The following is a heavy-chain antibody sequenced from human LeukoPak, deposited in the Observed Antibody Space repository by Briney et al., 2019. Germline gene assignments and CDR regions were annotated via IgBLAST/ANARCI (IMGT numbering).Heavy chain of an antibody. CDR2: IDPSDSYT. CDR1: GYSFTSYW. Sequence: GASVKVSCKSSGYSFTSYWISWVRQMPGKGLEWMGRIDPSDSYTNYSPSFQGHVTISADKSISTAYLQWSSLKASDTAMYYCARRSGYSYGSIDYWGQGTLVTVSS. J-gene: IGHJ4*02. D-gene: IGHD5-18*01. CDR3: ARRSGYSYGSIDY. V-gene: IGHV5-10-1*01.